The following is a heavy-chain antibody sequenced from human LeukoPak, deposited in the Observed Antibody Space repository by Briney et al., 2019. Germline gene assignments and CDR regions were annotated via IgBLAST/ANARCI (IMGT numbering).Heavy chain of an antibody. Sequence: GGSLRLSCAASGFTFSSYGMHWVCQAPGKGLEWVVFIWYDGSNKYYADSVKGRFTISRDNSKNTLYLQMNSLRAEDTAVYYCARDSSPGYCSGGSCLFDPWGQGTLVTVSS. CDR3: ARDSSPGYCSGGSCLFDP. J-gene: IGHJ5*02. V-gene: IGHV3-33*01. D-gene: IGHD2-15*01. CDR1: GFTFSSYG. CDR2: IWYDGSNK.